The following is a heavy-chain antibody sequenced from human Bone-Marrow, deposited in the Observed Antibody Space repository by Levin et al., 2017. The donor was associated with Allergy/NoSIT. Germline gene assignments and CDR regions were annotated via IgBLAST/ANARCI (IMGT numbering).Heavy chain of an antibody. Sequence: GGSLRLSCAASGFTFSSYGMHWVRQAPGKGLEWVAVISYDGSNKYYADSVKGRFTISRDNSKNTLYLQMNSLRAEDTAVYYCAKDGALVRGWFDPWGQGTLVTVSS. J-gene: IGHJ5*02. CDR2: ISYDGSNK. CDR3: AKDGALVRGWFDP. D-gene: IGHD6-13*01. V-gene: IGHV3-30*18. CDR1: GFTFSSYG.